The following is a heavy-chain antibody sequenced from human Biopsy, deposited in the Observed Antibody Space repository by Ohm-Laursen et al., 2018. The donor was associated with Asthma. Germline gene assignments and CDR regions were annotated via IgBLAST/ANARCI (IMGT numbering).Heavy chain of an antibody. V-gene: IGHV1-69*13. J-gene: IGHJ4*02. CDR2: IMTVFGTT. Sequence: VASVKVSCKAPGGTFSNFAISWVRQAPGQGLEWLGGIMTVFGTTNYAQKFQGRVTITADESTSTAYMELSSLSSDDTAVYYCASDFPKDYVRYNFQFWGQGTLVTVSS. CDR1: GGTFSNFA. D-gene: IGHD4-17*01. CDR3: ASDFPKDYVRYNFQF.